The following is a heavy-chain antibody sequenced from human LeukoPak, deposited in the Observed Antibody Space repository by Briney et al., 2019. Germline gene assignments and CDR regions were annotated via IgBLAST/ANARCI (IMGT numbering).Heavy chain of an antibody. V-gene: IGHV1-18*01. J-gene: IGHJ5*02. Sequence: ASVKVSCKASGYTFTSYGISWVRQAPGQGLEWMGWISAYNGNTNYAQKLQGRVTMTTDTSTSTAYMELRSLRSDDTAVYYCASSLRYFDWLPRGFDPWGQGTLVTVSS. CDR3: ASSLRYFDWLPRGFDP. CDR2: ISAYNGNT. CDR1: GYTFTSYG. D-gene: IGHD3-9*01.